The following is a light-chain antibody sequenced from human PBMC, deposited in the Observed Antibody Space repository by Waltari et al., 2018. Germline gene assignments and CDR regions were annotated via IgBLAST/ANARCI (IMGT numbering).Light chain of an antibody. CDR2: GAS. J-gene: IGKJ3*01. CDR1: LSILHISENKNQ. V-gene: IGKV4-1*01. CDR3: QQYYRTPFT. Sequence: IQATQSSHALSVARSEMATINCKSTLSILHISENKNQLGWYQQKSGQSPKLLIYGASTRESGVPDRFSGSGSGTDFTLTISSLQTEDVAVYYCQQYYRTPFTFGPGTKVDIK.